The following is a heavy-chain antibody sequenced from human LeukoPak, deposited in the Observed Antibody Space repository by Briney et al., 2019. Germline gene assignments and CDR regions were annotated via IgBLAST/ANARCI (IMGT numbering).Heavy chain of an antibody. V-gene: IGHV3-43D*03. CDR3: AITVAGVFDY. J-gene: IGHJ4*02. CDR1: GFTFSSYS. CDR2: ISWDGGST. D-gene: IGHD6-19*01. Sequence: GGSLRLSCAASGFTFSSYSMNWVRQAPGKGLEWVSLISWDGGSTYYADSVKGRFTISRDNSKNSLYLQMNSLRAEDTALYYCAITVAGVFDYWDQGTLVTVSS.